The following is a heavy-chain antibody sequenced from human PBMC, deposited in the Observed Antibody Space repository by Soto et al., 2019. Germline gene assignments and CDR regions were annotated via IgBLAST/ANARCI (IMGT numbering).Heavy chain of an antibody. J-gene: IGHJ1*01. CDR3: AIPPGGRCEPEYFQH. V-gene: IGHV3-53*01. CDR1: GFTVSINY. Sequence: GGSLRLSCAASGFTVSINYMSWVRHAPGKGLEWVSVIYSGGSTYYADSVKGRFTISRDNSKNTLYLQMNSLRAEDTAVYYCAIPPGGRCEPEYFQHWGQGTLVTVSS. CDR2: IYSGGST. D-gene: IGHD3-10*01.